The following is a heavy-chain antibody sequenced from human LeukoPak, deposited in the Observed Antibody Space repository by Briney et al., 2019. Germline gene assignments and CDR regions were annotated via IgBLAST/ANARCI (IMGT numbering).Heavy chain of an antibody. V-gene: IGHV4-34*01. CDR3: ASSGRFRPPVY. Sequence: SETLSLTCAVYGGSFSGYYWSWIRQPPGKGLEWIGEINHSGSTNYDPSLKSRVTISVDTSKNQFSLKLSSVTAADTAVYYCASSGRFRPPVYWGQGTLVTVSS. D-gene: IGHD3-10*01. J-gene: IGHJ4*02. CDR1: GGSFSGYY. CDR2: INHSGST.